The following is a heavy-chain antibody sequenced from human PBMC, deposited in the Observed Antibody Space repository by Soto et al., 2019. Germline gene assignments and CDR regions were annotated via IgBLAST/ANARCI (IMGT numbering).Heavy chain of an antibody. CDR1: GYIFSDYG. J-gene: IGHJ4*02. D-gene: IGHD3-22*01. Sequence: ASVKVSCKASGYIFSDYGINWVRLAPGQGLEWMGWIIPYNDNTKYAENFQGRVTLTTDTSTNTVYMELRSLTPDDTGVYYCARDRYYDSSGYFDYWGQGTLVTVS. CDR2: IIPYNDNT. CDR3: ARDRYYDSSGYFDY. V-gene: IGHV1-18*01.